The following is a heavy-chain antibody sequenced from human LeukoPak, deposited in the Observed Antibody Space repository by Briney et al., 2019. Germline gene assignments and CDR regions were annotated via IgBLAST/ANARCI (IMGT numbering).Heavy chain of an antibody. CDR3: ARVLWFGGIYYFDY. CDR1: GFSFRSFW. J-gene: IGHJ4*02. V-gene: IGHV3-7*04. Sequence: PGGSLRLSCAASGFSFRSFWMSWVRQAPGKGLEWVASIKEDGSDKYYVVSVKGRFTISRENARNSLYLQMNSLRAEDTAVYYCARVLWFGGIYYFDYWGQGTLVTVSS. CDR2: IKEDGSDK. D-gene: IGHD3-10*01.